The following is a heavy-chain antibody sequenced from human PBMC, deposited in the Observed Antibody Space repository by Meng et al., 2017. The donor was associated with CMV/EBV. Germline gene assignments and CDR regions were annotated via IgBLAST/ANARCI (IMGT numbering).Heavy chain of an antibody. Sequence: LTELSRHWVRQAPGKGLEWMGGFDPEDGETIYAQKFQGRVTMTEDTSTDTAYMELSSLRSEDTAVYYCATARVDCSSTSRYTYYFDYWGQGTLVTVSS. CDR1: LTELS. CDR2: FDPEDGET. CDR3: ATARVDCSSTSRYTYYFDY. V-gene: IGHV1-24*01. J-gene: IGHJ4*02. D-gene: IGHD2-2*02.